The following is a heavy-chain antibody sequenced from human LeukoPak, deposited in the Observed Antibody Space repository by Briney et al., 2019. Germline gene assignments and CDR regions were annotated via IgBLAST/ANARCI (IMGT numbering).Heavy chain of an antibody. CDR1: GFTFSSYA. CDR2: ISGSGGST. V-gene: IGHV3-23*01. Sequence: GGSLRLSCAASGFTFSSYAMSWVRQAPGKGLEWVSAISGSGGSTYYADSVKGRFTISRDNSKNTLYLQMNSLRAEDTAVYYCARRGSSSKYFDYWGQGTLVTVSS. CDR3: ARRGSSSKYFDY. D-gene: IGHD6-6*01. J-gene: IGHJ4*02.